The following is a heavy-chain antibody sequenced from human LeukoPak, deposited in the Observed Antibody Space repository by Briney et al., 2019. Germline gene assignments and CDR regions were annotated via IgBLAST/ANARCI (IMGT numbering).Heavy chain of an antibody. J-gene: IGHJ4*02. CDR3: ARGRGYYDSSGYFGDS. CDR1: GFTFSSYT. CDR2: ISDDGSNK. V-gene: IGHV3-30-3*01. D-gene: IGHD3-22*01. Sequence: PGRSLRLSCAVSGFTFSSYTMHWVRQAPGKGLEWVAIISDDGSNKYCADSVKGRFTISRDNSRNTLYLQMNSLRAEDTAVYYCARGRGYYDSSGYFGDSWGQGTLVTVSS.